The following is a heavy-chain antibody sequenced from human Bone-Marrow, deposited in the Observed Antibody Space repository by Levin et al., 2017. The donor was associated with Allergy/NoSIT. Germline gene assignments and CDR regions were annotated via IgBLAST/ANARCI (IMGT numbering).Heavy chain of an antibody. CDR2: IYWDDEK. CDR1: GFSLPPRGVG. V-gene: IGHV2-5*02. Sequence: SGPTLVKPTQTLTLTCTFSGFSLPPRGVGVGWIRQPPGKALEWLAFIYWDDEKRYSPSLKNRLTITKDTSKNRVVLTLTNMDPVDTATYYCAHRRQQVYDYWGQGTLVTVSS. D-gene: IGHD2-8*01. J-gene: IGHJ4*02. CDR3: AHRRQQVYDY.